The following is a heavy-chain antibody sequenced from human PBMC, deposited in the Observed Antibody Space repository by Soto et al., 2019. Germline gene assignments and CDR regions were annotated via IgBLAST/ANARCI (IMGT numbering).Heavy chain of an antibody. Sequence: SVKVSCKASGGTFSSYAISWVRQAPGQGLEWMGGIIPIFGTANYAQKFQGRVTITADESTSTAYMELSSLRSEDTAVYYCARDPGTTQYYYYGMDAWGQGTTVTVSS. V-gene: IGHV1-69*13. CDR1: GGTFSSYA. J-gene: IGHJ6*02. D-gene: IGHD1-1*01. CDR2: IIPIFGTA. CDR3: ARDPGTTQYYYYGMDA.